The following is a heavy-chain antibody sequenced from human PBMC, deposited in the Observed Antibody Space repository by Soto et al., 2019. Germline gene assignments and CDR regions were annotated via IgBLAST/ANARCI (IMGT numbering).Heavy chain of an antibody. V-gene: IGHV2-5*02. D-gene: IGHD3-9*01. CDR2: IYWDDSK. CDR1: GFSLSTSGVG. J-gene: IGHJ4*02. Sequence: QITLKESGPALVRPTQTLTLTCAFSGFSLSTSGVGVSWIRQPPGKALEWLAVIYWDDSKHYSPSRRSRLTITNDPSTNRVVLTMPNMDPMHTATHDGAHKGPEDWPLDYWGQGTLVTVSS. CDR3: AHKGPEDWPLDY.